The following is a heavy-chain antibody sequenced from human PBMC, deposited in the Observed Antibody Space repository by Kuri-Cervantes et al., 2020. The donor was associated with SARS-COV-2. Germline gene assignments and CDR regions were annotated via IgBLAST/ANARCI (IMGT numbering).Heavy chain of an antibody. CDR1: GFTFSSYW. Sequence: GESLKISCAASGFTFSSYWMSWVRQAPGKGLEWVANIKQDESEKYYVDSVKGRFTISRDNAKNSLYLQMNSLRAEDTAVYYCAREPQGYSGYDYFDYWGQGTLVTVSS. D-gene: IGHD5-12*01. V-gene: IGHV3-7*01. J-gene: IGHJ4*02. CDR3: AREPQGYSGYDYFDY. CDR2: IKQDESEK.